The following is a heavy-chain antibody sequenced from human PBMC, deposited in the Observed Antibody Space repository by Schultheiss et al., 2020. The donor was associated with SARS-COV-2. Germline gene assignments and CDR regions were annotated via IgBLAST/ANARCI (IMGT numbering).Heavy chain of an antibody. J-gene: IGHJ4*02. V-gene: IGHV3-7*02. Sequence: GESLKISCAASGFTLSSYWMNWIRQAPGKGLEWVANIKADGSEIHYVDSVKGRFTISRDNAKNSAYLQMNSLRAEDTAVYYCATKGRLAVAGSDNWGQGTLVTVSS. CDR2: IKADGSEI. CDR1: GFTLSSYW. CDR3: ATKGRLAVAGSDN. D-gene: IGHD6-19*01.